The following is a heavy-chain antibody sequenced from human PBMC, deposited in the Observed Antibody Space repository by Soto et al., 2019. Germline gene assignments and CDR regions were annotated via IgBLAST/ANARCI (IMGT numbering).Heavy chain of an antibody. D-gene: IGHD2-2*01. J-gene: IGHJ6*02. CDR1: GYTFTSYY. V-gene: IGHV1-46*01. CDR3: AGTGVGGPAASPGIDV. CDR2: INPSGGST. Sequence: ASVKVSCKASGYTFTSYYMHWVRQAPGQGLEWMGIINPSGGSTSYAQKFQGRVTMTRDTSTSTVYMELSSLRSEDTGVDFCAGTGVGGPAASPGIDVWGQGTTVTGSS.